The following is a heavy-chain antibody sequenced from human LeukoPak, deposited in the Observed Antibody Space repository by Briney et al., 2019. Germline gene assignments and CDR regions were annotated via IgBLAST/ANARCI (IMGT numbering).Heavy chain of an antibody. V-gene: IGHV3-11*06. Sequence: PGGSLRLSCAASRLKISDYSMSWIRQSPGKGLEWVSSISSSSSYIYYADSVKGRFTISRDNAKNSLYLQMNSLRAEDTAVYYCAREDGGTFDYWGQGTLVTVSS. CDR2: ISSSSSYI. CDR1: RLKISDYS. CDR3: AREDGGTFDY. D-gene: IGHD4-23*01. J-gene: IGHJ4*02.